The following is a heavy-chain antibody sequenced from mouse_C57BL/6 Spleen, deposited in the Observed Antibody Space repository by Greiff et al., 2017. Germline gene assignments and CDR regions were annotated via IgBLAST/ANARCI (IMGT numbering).Heavy chain of an antibody. D-gene: IGHD1-1*01. CDR2: IYPGSGST. Sequence: VQLQQPGAELVKPGASVKMSCKASGYTFTSYWITWVKQRPGQGLEWIGDIYPGSGSTNYNEKFKSKATLTVDTSSSTAYMQLSSLTSEDSAVXYCARGRVITTVVAGDFDYWGQGTTLTVSS. CDR1: GYTFTSYW. J-gene: IGHJ2*01. CDR3: ARGRVITTVVAGDFDY. V-gene: IGHV1-55*01.